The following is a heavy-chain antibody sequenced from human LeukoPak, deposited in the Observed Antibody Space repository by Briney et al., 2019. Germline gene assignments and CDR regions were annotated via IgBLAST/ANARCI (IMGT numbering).Heavy chain of an antibody. V-gene: IGHV4-4*02. CDR2: IYHSGST. D-gene: IGHD4-11*01. CDR1: GGSISSSNW. J-gene: IGHJ3*02. CDR3: AREYRRDDYTSVWAPKTRTNNAFDI. Sequence: PSETLSLTCAVSGGSISSSNWWSWVRQPPGKGLEWIGEIYHSGSTNYNPSPKSRVTISVDKSKNQFSLKLSSVTAEDTAVYYCAREYRRDDYTSVWAPKTRTNNAFDIWGQGTMVTVSS.